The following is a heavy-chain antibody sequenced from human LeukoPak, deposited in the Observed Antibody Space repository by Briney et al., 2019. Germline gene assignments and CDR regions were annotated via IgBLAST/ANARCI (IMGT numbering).Heavy chain of an antibody. D-gene: IGHD2-2*01. CDR2: ISGSGGST. J-gene: IGHJ4*02. Sequence: PGGTLRLSCAATGFTFGDYAMSWVRQAPGKGLEWVSAISGSGGSTYYADSVKGRFTISRDNSKNTLYLQMNSLRAEDTAVYYCAKGLSSSTSQGVVYWGQGTLVTVSS. V-gene: IGHV3-23*01. CDR3: AKGLSSSTSQGVVY. CDR1: GFTFGDYA.